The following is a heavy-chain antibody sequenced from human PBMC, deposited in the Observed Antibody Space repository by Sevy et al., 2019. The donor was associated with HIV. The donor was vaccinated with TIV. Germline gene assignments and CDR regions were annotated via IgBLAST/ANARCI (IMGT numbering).Heavy chain of an antibody. CDR3: ARAPPVRSGDDALNWFDP. CDR2: IHDNGNS. V-gene: IGHV4-59*01. CDR1: AGSISAYY. J-gene: IGHJ5*02. D-gene: IGHD5-12*01. Sequence: SETLSLTCSVSAGSISAYYWNWIRQPPGKGLEWIAYIHDNGNSNYNPSLKSRVTISMDTSKNQFSLKVTSVTEADTALYYCARAPPVRSGDDALNWFDPWGQGILVTVSS.